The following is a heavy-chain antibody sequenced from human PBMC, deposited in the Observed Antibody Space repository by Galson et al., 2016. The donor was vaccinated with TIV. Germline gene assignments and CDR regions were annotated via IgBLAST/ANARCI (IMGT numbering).Heavy chain of an antibody. Sequence: QSGAEVKKSGESLKISCKGSGYRFTNYWIGWVRQMPGKGLEWVAIIYPGDSETRYSPSFQGQVTISADKSINTAFVQWSSLKASDTAMYFCARRPHSTGASFDIWGQGTMVTVSS. CDR2: IYPGDSET. V-gene: IGHV5-51*01. CDR3: ARRPHSTGASFDI. J-gene: IGHJ3*02. CDR1: GYRFTNYW. D-gene: IGHD2/OR15-2a*01.